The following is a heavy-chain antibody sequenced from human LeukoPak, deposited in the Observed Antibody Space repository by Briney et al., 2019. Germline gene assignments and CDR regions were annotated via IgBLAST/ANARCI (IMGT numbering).Heavy chain of an antibody. CDR1: GGSISSYY. D-gene: IGHD6-6*01. Sequence: SETLSLTCTVSGGSISSYYWGWIRQPPGKGLEWIGYIYYSGSTNYNPSLKSRVTISVDTSKNQFSLKLSSVTAADTAVYYCARAIAAIPYYYYYMDVWGKGTTVTVS. V-gene: IGHV4-59*01. CDR2: IYYSGST. J-gene: IGHJ6*03. CDR3: ARAIAAIPYYYYYMDV.